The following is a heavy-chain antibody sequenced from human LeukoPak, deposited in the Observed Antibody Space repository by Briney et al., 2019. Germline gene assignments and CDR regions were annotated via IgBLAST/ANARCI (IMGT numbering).Heavy chain of an antibody. D-gene: IGHD3-10*01. V-gene: IGHV4-34*01. CDR1: GGSFSGYY. CDR3: ARAKKLYYYYGSGSSFDY. Sequence: SETLSLTCAVYGGSFSGYYWSWIRQPPGKGLEWIGEINHSGSTNYNPSLKSRVTISVDPSNNQFSLKLSSVTAADTAVYYCARAKKLYYYYGSGSSFDYWGQGTLVTVSS. CDR2: INHSGST. J-gene: IGHJ4*02.